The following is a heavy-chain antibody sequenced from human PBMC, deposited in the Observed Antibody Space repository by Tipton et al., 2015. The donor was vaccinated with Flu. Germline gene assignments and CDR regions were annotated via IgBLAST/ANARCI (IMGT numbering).Heavy chain of an antibody. V-gene: IGHV3-30*02. J-gene: IGHJ5*02. Sequence: QVQLVQSGGGVVQPGGSLRLSCAASGITFRTYGMHWVRQAPGKGLEWVTFIRYDGSSTYYADSVKGRFTISRDNSKNTVYLQMNSLRAEDTAVYYCAKDAGDYGDYVGWFDPWGQGTLVAVFS. CDR2: IRYDGSST. CDR1: GITFRTYG. D-gene: IGHD4-17*01. CDR3: AKDAGDYGDYVGWFDP.